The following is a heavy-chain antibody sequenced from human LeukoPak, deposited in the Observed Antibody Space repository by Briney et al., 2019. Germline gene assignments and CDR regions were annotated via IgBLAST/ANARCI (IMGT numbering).Heavy chain of an antibody. J-gene: IGHJ4*02. CDR1: GFTFSSYS. CDR2: ISSSSSYI. CDR3: AREGQGDGPLDY. V-gene: IGHV3-21*01. Sequence: PGGSLRLSCAASGFTFSSYSMNWVRQAPGKGLEWVSSISSSSSYIYYPDSVKGRFTISRDNAKNSLYLQMNSLRAEDTAVYYCAREGQGDGPLDYWGQGTLVTVSS. D-gene: IGHD2-21*02.